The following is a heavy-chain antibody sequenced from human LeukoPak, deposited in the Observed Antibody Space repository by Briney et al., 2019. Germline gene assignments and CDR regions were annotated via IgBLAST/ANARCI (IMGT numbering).Heavy chain of an antibody. Sequence: GGSLRLSCAASGFTFDDYAMHWVRQAPGKGLEWVSGISWHSGSIGYADSVKGRFTISRDNAKNSLYLQMNSLRAEDTALYYCAKDDYWGQGTLVTVSS. V-gene: IGHV3-9*01. CDR3: AKDDY. J-gene: IGHJ4*02. CDR2: ISWHSGSI. CDR1: GFTFDDYA.